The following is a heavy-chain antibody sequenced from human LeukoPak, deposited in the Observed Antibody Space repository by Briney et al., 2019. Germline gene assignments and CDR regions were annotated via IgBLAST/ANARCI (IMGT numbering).Heavy chain of an antibody. CDR1: GFTFSSYG. Sequence: GRSLRLSCAASGFTFSSYGMHWVRQAPGKGLEWVAVIWYDGNNKYYADSVKGRFAISRDNSKNTLYLQMNSLRAEDTAVYYCARSTSSEYDIYHFDYWGQGTLVTVSS. CDR3: ARSTSSEYDIYHFDY. V-gene: IGHV3-33*01. D-gene: IGHD3-9*01. J-gene: IGHJ4*02. CDR2: IWYDGNNK.